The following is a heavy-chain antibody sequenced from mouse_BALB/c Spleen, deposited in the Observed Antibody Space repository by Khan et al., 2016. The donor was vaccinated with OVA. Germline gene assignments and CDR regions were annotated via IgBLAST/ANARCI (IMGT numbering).Heavy chain of an antibody. Sequence: QVQLKESGAELVRPAASVTLSCKTSGYIFTSYWIHWVKQRSGQGLEWIARIYPGTDNSYYNEKFKDQATLTADKSSSTAYMLHSSLKSEDYDVYFCSREEALYDFDHWGQGTTLTVSS. CDR1: GYIFTSYW. V-gene: IGHV1-76*01. J-gene: IGHJ2*01. D-gene: IGHD2-14*01. CDR2: IYPGTDNS. CDR3: SREEALYDFDH.